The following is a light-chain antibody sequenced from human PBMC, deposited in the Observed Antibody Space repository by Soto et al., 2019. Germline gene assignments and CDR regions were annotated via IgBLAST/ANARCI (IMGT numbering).Light chain of an antibody. J-gene: IGLJ3*02. CDR1: SDSVSTSYY. V-gene: IGLV8-61*01. CDR3: VLYIGSGFWV. CDR2: STN. Sequence: QAVVTQEPSFSVSPGGTVTLTCGLTSDSVSTSYYASWYQQTPGQTPRMIIYSTNTRSSGVPDRFSGSILGNKAALTITGAQEDDESDYYCVLYIGSGFWVFGGGTKLTVL.